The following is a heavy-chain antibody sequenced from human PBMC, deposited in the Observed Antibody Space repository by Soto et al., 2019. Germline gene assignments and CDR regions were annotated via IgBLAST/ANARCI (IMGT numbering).Heavy chain of an antibody. D-gene: IGHD2-15*01. Sequence: EVQLVESGGGLVQPGGSLRLSCAASGFTFSSYEMNWVRQAPGKGLEWVSYISSSGSTIYYADSVKGRFTISRDNAKNSLYLQMNSLRAEDTAVYYCAKPVVVAATADAFDIWGQGTMVTVSS. V-gene: IGHV3-48*03. CDR3: AKPVVVAATADAFDI. CDR1: GFTFSSYE. CDR2: ISSSGSTI. J-gene: IGHJ3*02.